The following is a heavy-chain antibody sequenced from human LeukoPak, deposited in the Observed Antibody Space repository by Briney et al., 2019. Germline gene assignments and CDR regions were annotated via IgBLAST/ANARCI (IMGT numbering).Heavy chain of an antibody. V-gene: IGHV1-69*05. CDR3: ARDGDGYQRDAFDI. CDR2: IIPIFGTA. CDR1: GGTFSSYA. D-gene: IGHD5-24*01. Sequence: ASVKVSCKASGGTFSSYAISWVRQAPGQGLEWMGRIIPIFGTANYAQKLQGRVTMTTDTSTSTAYMELRSLSSDDTAVYYCARDGDGYQRDAFDIWGQGTMVTVSS. J-gene: IGHJ3*02.